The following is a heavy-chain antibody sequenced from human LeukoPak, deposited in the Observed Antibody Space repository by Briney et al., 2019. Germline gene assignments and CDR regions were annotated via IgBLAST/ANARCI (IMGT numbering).Heavy chain of an antibody. Sequence: GASVKVSCKASGYTFTGYYMHWVRQAPGQGLEWMGRINPNSGGTNYAQKFQGWVTMTRDTSISTAYMELSRLRSDDTAVYYCARAFHYYDSSAESGYFDYWGQGTLVTVSS. CDR2: INPNSGGT. D-gene: IGHD3-22*01. J-gene: IGHJ4*02. CDR1: GYTFTGYY. CDR3: ARAFHYYDSSAESGYFDY. V-gene: IGHV1-2*04.